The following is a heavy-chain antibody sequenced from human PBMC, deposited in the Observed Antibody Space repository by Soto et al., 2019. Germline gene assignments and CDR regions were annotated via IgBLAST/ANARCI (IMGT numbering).Heavy chain of an antibody. Sequence: SETLSLTCTVYGGSISSGGYYWSWIRQHPGKGLEWIGYIYYSGSTYYNPSLKSRVTISVDTSKNQFSLKLSSVTAADTAVYYCARASRITIFSLYYYYGMAVWGQGTTVTVSS. D-gene: IGHD3-9*01. V-gene: IGHV4-31*03. CDR3: ARASRITIFSLYYYYGMAV. CDR2: IYYSGST. CDR1: GGSISSGGYY. J-gene: IGHJ6*02.